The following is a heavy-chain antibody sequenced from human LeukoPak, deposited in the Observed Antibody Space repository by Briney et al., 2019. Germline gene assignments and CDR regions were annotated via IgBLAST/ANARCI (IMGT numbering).Heavy chain of an antibody. J-gene: IGHJ4*02. V-gene: IGHV1-8*01. CDR2: MNPNSGNT. D-gene: IGHD3-22*01. Sequence: ASVKVSCKASGYTFTSYDINWVRQATGQGLEWMGWMNPNSGNTGYAQKFQGRVTMTRNTSISTAYMELSSLRSEDTAVYYCARSRGYYDSSGYYEVADYWGQGTLVTVSS. CDR1: GYTFTSYD. CDR3: ARSRGYYDSSGYYEVADY.